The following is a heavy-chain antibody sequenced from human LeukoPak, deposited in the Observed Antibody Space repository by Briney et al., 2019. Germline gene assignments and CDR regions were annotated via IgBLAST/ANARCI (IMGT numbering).Heavy chain of an antibody. CDR3: ARELRYDNSDSGAF. V-gene: IGHV4-59*12. CDR2: IYYSGST. CDR1: GGSISGYY. J-gene: IGHJ3*01. D-gene: IGHD3-22*01. Sequence: PSETLSLTCTVSGGSISGYYWGWIRQPPGKGLEWIGYIYYSGSTNYNPSLESRVTISIDTSKNQFSLKLSSVTAADTALYYCARELRYDNSDSGAFWGQGTVVTVSS.